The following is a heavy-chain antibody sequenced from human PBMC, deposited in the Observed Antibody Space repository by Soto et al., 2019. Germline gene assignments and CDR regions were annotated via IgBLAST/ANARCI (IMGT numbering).Heavy chain of an antibody. J-gene: IGHJ5*02. V-gene: IGHV4-39*01. D-gene: IGHD5-18*01. Sequence: PSETLSLTCTVSGGSISSSSYYWGWIRQPPGKGLEWIGSIYYSGSTYYNPSLKSRVTISVGTSKNQFSLKLSSVTAADTAVYYCARQQGGYSYGTGWFDPWGQGTLVTVSS. CDR2: IYYSGST. CDR1: GGSISSSSYY. CDR3: ARQQGGYSYGTGWFDP.